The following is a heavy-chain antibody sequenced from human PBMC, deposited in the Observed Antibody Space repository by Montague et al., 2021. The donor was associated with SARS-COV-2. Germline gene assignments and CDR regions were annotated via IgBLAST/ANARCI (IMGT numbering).Heavy chain of an antibody. J-gene: IGHJ2*01. Sequence: SETLSLTCAVSGGSISSSNWWNWVRQSPGKGLEWIGEISHSGRTNYNPSLKSRVTISADNSKNQFSLNLTSLTAADTALYYCARHPQQLVLRYWYFDLWGRGTLVTVSS. CDR2: ISHSGRT. V-gene: IGHV4-4*02. D-gene: IGHD6-13*01. CDR3: ARHPQQLVLRYWYFDL. CDR1: GGSISSSNW.